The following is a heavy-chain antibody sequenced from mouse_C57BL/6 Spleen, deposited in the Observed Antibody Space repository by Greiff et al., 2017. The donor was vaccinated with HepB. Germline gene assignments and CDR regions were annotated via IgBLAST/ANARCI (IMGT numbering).Heavy chain of an antibody. CDR1: GFSLPSYG. CDR3: ARHDYDYDAWFAY. V-gene: IGHV2-6-1*01. J-gene: IGHJ3*01. D-gene: IGHD2-4*01. CDR2: IWSDGST. Sequence: QVQLKESGPGLVAPSQRLSITCTVSGFSLPSYGVHWVRQPTGKGLEWLVVIWSDGSTTYNSALKSRLSISKEKSKSQVFLKMNSLQTDDTAMYYCARHDYDYDAWFAYWGQGTLVTVSA.